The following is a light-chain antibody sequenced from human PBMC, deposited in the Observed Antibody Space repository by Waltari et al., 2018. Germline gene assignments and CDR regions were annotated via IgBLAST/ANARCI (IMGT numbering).Light chain of an antibody. CDR1: QSISSW. Sequence: IQMTQSPSTLSTSVGDRVTITCRASQSISSWLAWYQHKPGKAPKLLIYKASNLESGVPSRFRGSGSGTEFTLTISSLQPDDVATYYCQHYNSPPYTFGQGTKLEIK. CDR3: QHYNSPPYT. V-gene: IGKV1-5*03. J-gene: IGKJ2*01. CDR2: KAS.